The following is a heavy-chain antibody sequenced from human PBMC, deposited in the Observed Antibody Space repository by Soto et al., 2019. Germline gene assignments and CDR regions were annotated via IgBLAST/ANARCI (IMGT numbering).Heavy chain of an antibody. CDR1: GFTFSEYY. CDR2: ISSSGNTK. CDR3: ARDREYSDHNPYDC. D-gene: IGHD6-6*01. V-gene: IGHV3-11*01. J-gene: IGHJ4*02. Sequence: GGSLRLSCAASGFTFSEYYMSWIRQAPGKGLEWVSYISSSGNTKYYADSLKGRFTISRDNAKNSLFLQMNGLRAEDTAVYYCARDREYSDHNPYDCWGQGTLVTVSS.